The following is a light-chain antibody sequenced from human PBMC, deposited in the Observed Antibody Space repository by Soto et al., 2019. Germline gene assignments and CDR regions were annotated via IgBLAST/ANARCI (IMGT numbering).Light chain of an antibody. J-gene: IGLJ2*01. CDR1: STDIGDYNY. CDR2: DVS. Sequence: QSARTQPPSVSGSPGQSTTISCTGTSTDIGDYNYVSWYQQHPGKAPKVMIYDVSNRPSGVSNRFSGSKSGTTASLTISGLQTDDEADYYCSSYTSSNTVIFGGGTKVTVL. V-gene: IGLV2-14*03. CDR3: SSYTSSNTVI.